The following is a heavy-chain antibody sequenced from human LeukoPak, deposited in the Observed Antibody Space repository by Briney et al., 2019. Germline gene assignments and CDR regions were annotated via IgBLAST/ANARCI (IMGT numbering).Heavy chain of an antibody. Sequence: GGSLRLSCAASGFTFSSYEMNWVRQTPGKGLEWLSYISDSGSTIYYADSVKGRFTISRDNAKNSLYLQMNSLRAEDTAVYYCARLVGNYFAYWGQGTLVTVSS. D-gene: IGHD2-15*01. CDR2: ISDSGSTI. CDR3: ARLVGNYFAY. J-gene: IGHJ4*02. CDR1: GFTFSSYE. V-gene: IGHV3-48*03.